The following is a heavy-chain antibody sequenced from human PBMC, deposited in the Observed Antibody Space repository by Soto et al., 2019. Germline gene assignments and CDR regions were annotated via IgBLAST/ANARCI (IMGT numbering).Heavy chain of an antibody. Sequence: QITLKESGPTLVKPTQTLTLTCTFSGFSLTTGGVGVGWIRQPPGNSLEWLAVIYWNEDRRRSPSLENRLTITKDTSKNQVFLTMTNMDPVDTATYYCIYRRASFDYHGLDVRGQGTPVTVSS. V-gene: IGHV2-5*01. D-gene: IGHD3-3*02. CDR1: GFSLTTGGVG. CDR2: IYWNEDR. CDR3: IYRRASFDYHGLDV. J-gene: IGHJ6*02.